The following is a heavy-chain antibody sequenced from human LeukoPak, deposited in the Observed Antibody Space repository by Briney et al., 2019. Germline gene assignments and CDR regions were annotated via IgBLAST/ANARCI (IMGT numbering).Heavy chain of an antibody. CDR3: AKRLLRGYSYGGGFGY. J-gene: IGHJ4*02. CDR1: GFTFSSYA. V-gene: IGHV3-23*01. D-gene: IGHD5-18*01. CDR2: ISGSGGST. Sequence: PGGSLRLSCAASGFTFSSYAMSWVRQAPGKGLEWVSAISGSGGSTYYADSVKGRFTISRDNSKNTLYLQMNSLRAEDTAVYYCAKRLLRGYSYGGGFGYWGQGTLVTVSS.